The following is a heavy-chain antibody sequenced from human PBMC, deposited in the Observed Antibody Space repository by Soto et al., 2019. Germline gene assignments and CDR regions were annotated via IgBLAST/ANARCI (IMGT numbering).Heavy chain of an antibody. CDR2: IKQDGSEK. CDR1: GFTFSSYW. J-gene: IGHJ6*04. V-gene: IGHV3-7*01. CDR3: ARADYCSSTSCTPPDV. Sequence: GGSLRLSCAASGFTFSSYWMSWVRQAPGKGLEWVANIKQDGSEKYYVDSVKGRFTISRDNAKNSLYLQMNSLRAEDTAVYYCARADYCSSTSCTPPDVWGKGTTVTVSS. D-gene: IGHD2-2*01.